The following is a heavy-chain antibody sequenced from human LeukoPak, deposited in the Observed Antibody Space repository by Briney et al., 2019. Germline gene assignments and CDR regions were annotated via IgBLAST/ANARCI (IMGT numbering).Heavy chain of an antibody. CDR1: GYTFTGYY. Sequence: ASVKVSCNASGYTFTGYYMHWVRQAPGQGLEWMGWINPNSGGTNYAQKFQGRVTMTRDTSISTAYMELSRLRSDDTAVYYCARARGFRLSDDYWGQGPLVTVSS. D-gene: IGHD3-10*01. J-gene: IGHJ4*02. CDR2: INPNSGGT. V-gene: IGHV1-2*02. CDR3: ARARGFRLSDDY.